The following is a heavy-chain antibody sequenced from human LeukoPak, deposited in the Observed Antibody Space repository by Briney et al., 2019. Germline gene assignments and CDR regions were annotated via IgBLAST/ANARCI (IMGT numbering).Heavy chain of an antibody. D-gene: IGHD3-22*01. CDR2: IYSGGST. CDR1: GFTVSSNY. J-gene: IGHJ3*02. Sequence: GGSLRLSCAASGFTVSSNYMSWVRQAPGKGLEWVSVIYSGGSTYYADSVKGRFTISRDNSKNTLYLQMNSLRAEDTAVSYCARDASRRDYYDSSGYYPHDAFDIWGQGTMVTVSS. CDR3: ARDASRRDYYDSSGYYPHDAFDI. V-gene: IGHV3-53*01.